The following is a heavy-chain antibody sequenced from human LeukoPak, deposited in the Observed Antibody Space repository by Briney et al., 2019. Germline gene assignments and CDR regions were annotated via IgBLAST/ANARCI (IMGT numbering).Heavy chain of an antibody. V-gene: IGHV3-23*01. J-gene: IGHJ3*02. CDR1: GFTFSSYA. D-gene: IGHD7-27*01. Sequence: GGSLRLSCAASGFTFSSYAMSWVRQAPGKGLEWVSAISGSGGSTYCADSVKGRFTISRDNSKNTLYLQMNSLRAEDTAVYYCASRRTTLGAFDIWGQGTMVTVSS. CDR2: ISGSGGST. CDR3: ASRRTTLGAFDI.